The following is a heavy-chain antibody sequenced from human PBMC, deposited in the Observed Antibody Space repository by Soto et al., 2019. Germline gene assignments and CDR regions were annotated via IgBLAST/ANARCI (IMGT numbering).Heavy chain of an antibody. CDR1: GFTFSSYS. V-gene: IGHV3-48*02. CDR2: ISPNSDTI. J-gene: IGHJ4*02. Sequence: GGSLRLSCAASGFTFSSYSMNWVRQAPGKGLEWVSFISPNSDTIYYADSVKGRFTISRDNAKSSLFLQMNSLRDEDTAVYYCAKDILTDYYLFDYWSQGTLVTVSS. CDR3: AKDILTDYYLFDY. D-gene: IGHD3-9*01.